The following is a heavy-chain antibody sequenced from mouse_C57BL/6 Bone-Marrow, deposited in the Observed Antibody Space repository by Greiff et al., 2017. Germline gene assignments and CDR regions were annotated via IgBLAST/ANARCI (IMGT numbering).Heavy chain of an antibody. CDR3: ARDGRRGRYCDY. D-gene: IGHD1-1*01. Sequence: QVQLQQSGAELARPGASVKLSCKASGYTFTSYGISWVKQRTGQGLEWIGEIYPRSGNTYYNEKFKGKATLTADKSSSTAYMELRSLTSEDSAVYFCARDGRRGRYCDYWGKGTTLTVSS. CDR1: GYTFTSYG. J-gene: IGHJ2*01. V-gene: IGHV1-81*01. CDR2: IYPRSGNT.